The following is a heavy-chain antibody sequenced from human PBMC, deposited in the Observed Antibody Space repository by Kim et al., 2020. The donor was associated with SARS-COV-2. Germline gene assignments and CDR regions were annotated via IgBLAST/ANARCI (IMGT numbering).Heavy chain of an antibody. CDR2: IWYDGSNK. CDR1: GFTFSSYG. D-gene: IGHD6-19*01. V-gene: IGHV3-33*06. Sequence: GGSLRLSCAASGFTFSSYGMHWVRQAPGKGLEWVAVIWYDGSNKYYADSVKGRFTISRDNSKNTLYLQMNSLRAEDTAVYYCAKVSRAGLEGYYFDYWGQGTLVTVSS. CDR3: AKVSRAGLEGYYFDY. J-gene: IGHJ4*02.